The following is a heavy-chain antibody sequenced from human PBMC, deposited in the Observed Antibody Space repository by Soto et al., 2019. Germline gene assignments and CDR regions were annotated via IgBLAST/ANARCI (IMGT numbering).Heavy chain of an antibody. V-gene: IGHV3-23*01. J-gene: IGHJ4*02. D-gene: IGHD6-19*01. CDR2: LTSGGDT. Sequence: EVQLLESGGDLVQPGGSLRLSCAASGFTFSTYAMTWVRLTPGKGLEWVSGLTSGGDTFYADSLKDRFTISRDNSKNTLYLQMHSLRAEDTAVYYCAKLPRTSGWFFDYWGQGTLVTVSS. CDR1: GFTFSTYA. CDR3: AKLPRTSGWFFDY.